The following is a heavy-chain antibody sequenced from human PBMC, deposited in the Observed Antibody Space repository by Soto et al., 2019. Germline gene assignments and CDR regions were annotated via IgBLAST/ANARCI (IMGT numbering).Heavy chain of an antibody. CDR1: GGSISSYY. J-gene: IGHJ6*02. CDR2: IYYSGST. CDR3: ARGYCSGGSCYFPFYYYGMDV. Sequence: SETLSLTCTVSGGSISSYYWSWIRQPPGKGLEWIGYIYYSGSTNYNPYLKSRVPISVDTSKNQFSLKLSSVTAADTAVYYCARGYCSGGSCYFPFYYYGMDVWGQGTTVTVSS. D-gene: IGHD2-15*01. V-gene: IGHV4-59*01.